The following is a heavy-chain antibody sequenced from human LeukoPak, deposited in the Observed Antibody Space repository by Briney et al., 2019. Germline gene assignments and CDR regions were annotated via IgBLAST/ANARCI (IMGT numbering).Heavy chain of an antibody. CDR3: AAYVCVSSRCYRNMDV. D-gene: IGHD2-2*02. J-gene: IGHJ6*04. Sequence: PGGSLRLSCAASGFTLSSYVMSWVRQAPGKGLEWVSVVGDSGGSTYYADSVRGRFTISRDNSKNTLYLQMSSVRAEDTAVYYCAAYVCVSSRCYRNMDVWGKGTTVTVSS. CDR2: VGDSGGST. V-gene: IGHV3-23*01. CDR1: GFTLSSYV.